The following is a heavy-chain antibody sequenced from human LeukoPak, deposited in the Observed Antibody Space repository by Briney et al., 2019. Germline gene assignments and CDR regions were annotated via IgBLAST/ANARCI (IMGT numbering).Heavy chain of an antibody. J-gene: IGHJ4*02. D-gene: IGHD3-10*01. Sequence: GGSLRLSCAASGFTFSSYGMHWVRQAPGKGLEWVAFIRYDGSNKYYADSVKGRFTISRDNSKNTLYLQMNSLRAEDTAVYYCAKGFYGSGTDLLFDYWGQGTLVTVSS. CDR1: GFTFSSYG. CDR2: IRYDGSNK. CDR3: AKGFYGSGTDLLFDY. V-gene: IGHV3-30*02.